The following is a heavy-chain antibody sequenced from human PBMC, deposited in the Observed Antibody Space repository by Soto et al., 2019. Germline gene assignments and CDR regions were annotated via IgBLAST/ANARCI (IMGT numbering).Heavy chain of an antibody. Sequence: GGSLRLSCAASGFTFSNAWMNWVRQAPGKGLEWVGRIKSKTDGGTTDYAAPVKGRFTISRDDSKNTLYLQMNSLKTEDTAVYYCCWNYYYYGMDVWGQGTTVTVSS. CDR3: CWNYYYYGMDV. CDR1: GFTFSNAW. V-gene: IGHV3-15*07. CDR2: IKSKTDGGTT. J-gene: IGHJ6*02. D-gene: IGHD1-1*01.